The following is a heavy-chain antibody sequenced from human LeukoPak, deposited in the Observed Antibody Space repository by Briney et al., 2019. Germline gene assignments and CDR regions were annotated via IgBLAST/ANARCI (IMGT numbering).Heavy chain of an antibody. Sequence: PGGSLRLSCAASGFTFSSYGMHWVRQAPGKGLEWVAVISYDGSNKYYADSVKGRFTISRDNSKNTLYLQMNSLRAEGTAVYYCAKDQLQAAAGHSYYYYGMDVWGQGTTVTVSS. CDR2: ISYDGSNK. J-gene: IGHJ6*02. V-gene: IGHV3-30*18. CDR1: GFTFSSYG. CDR3: AKDQLQAAAGHSYYYYGMDV. D-gene: IGHD6-13*01.